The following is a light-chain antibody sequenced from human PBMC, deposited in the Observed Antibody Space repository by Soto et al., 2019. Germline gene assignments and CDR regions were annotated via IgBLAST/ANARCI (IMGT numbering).Light chain of an antibody. Sequence: EIVLTQSPGTLSLSPGERATLPCRASQSVSSSSLAWYQQKPGQAPSLLIYGASTRATGIPDRFSGSGSGTDFTLTISRLEPEDFAVYYCQHYGSSPRYTFGQGTKLEIK. V-gene: IGKV3-20*01. CDR3: QHYGSSPRYT. CDR2: GAS. CDR1: QSVSSSS. J-gene: IGKJ2*01.